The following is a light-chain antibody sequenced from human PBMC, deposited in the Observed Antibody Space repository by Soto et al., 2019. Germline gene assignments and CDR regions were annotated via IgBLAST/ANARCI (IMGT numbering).Light chain of an antibody. V-gene: IGLV2-11*01. CDR1: SRDVGGYNF. CDR3: CSYAGDYNYV. Sequence: QSALTQPRSVSGSVGQSVTISCTGTSRDVGGYNFVSWYLHRPGKAPKLIIYDVSKRPSGVPDRFSGSKSGNAASLTISGLQADDEADYYCCSYAGDYNYVFGSGTQLTVL. J-gene: IGLJ7*01. CDR2: DVS.